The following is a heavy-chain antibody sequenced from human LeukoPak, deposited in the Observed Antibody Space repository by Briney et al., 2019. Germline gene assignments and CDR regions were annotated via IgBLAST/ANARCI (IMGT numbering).Heavy chain of an antibody. D-gene: IGHD6-19*01. CDR2: IYYSGST. CDR3: ARHRPDMAGFDY. Sequence: SETLSLTCTVSGGSISSSSYYWGWIRQPPGKGPEWIGSIYYSGSTYYNPSLKSRVTISVDTSKNQFSLKLSSVTAADTAVYYCARHRPDMAGFDYWGQGTLVTVSS. CDR1: GGSISSSSYY. J-gene: IGHJ4*02. V-gene: IGHV4-39*01.